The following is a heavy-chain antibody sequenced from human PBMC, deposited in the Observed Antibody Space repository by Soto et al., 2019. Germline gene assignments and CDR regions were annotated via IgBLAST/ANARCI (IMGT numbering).Heavy chain of an antibody. J-gene: IGHJ4*02. D-gene: IGHD3-9*01. CDR3: AIASRRYYFDY. CDR2: ISSDTSIK. CDR1: GFTFRGFP. Sequence: GGSLRLSCAASGFTFRGFPMHWVRQAPGKGLEWVALISSDTSIKNYADSVKGRFTISRDNSRTTLYLQMDSLRTEDTAVYFCAIASRRYYFDYPGQGALVTVS. V-gene: IGHV3-30-3*01.